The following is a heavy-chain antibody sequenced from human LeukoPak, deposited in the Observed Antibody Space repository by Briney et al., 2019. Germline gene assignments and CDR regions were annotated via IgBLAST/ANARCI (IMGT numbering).Heavy chain of an antibody. J-gene: IGHJ1*01. CDR3: AKESGSRSYGAYFPH. V-gene: IGHV3-30*18. D-gene: IGHD4-17*01. CDR1: GFTFSSHG. CDR2: ISYDGSTK. Sequence: GGSLRLSCAASGFTFSSHGMQWVRQAPGKGLEWVAVISYDGSTKYYADSVKGRFTISRDNSKSTLYLQMNSLRAEVTAVYYCAKESGSRSYGAYFPHWGQGTLVTVSS.